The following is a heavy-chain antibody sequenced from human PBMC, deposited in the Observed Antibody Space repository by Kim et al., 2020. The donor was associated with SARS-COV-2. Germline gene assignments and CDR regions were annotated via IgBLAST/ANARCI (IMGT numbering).Heavy chain of an antibody. V-gene: IGHV1-46*01. D-gene: IGHD2-15*01. Sequence: AQKFQGRVTMTRDTAASTVYMELSSLRSEDTAVYYCARWYCSGGSCYTDYWGQGTLVTVSS. J-gene: IGHJ4*02. CDR3: ARWYCSGGSCYTDY.